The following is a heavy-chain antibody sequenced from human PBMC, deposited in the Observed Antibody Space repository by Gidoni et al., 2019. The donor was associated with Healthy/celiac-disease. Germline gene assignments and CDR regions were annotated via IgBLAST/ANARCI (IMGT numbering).Heavy chain of an antibody. CDR1: GFTFDDYA. CDR2: ISWNSGSI. V-gene: IGHV3-9*01. Sequence: EVQLVEAGGGLVQPGRSLRLSGPASGFTFDDYAMHWVRQVPGKGLEWVSGISWNSGSIGYADSVKGRFTISRDNAKNSLYLQMNSLRAEDTALYYCTATGASDYWGQGTLVTVSS. CDR3: TATGASDY. J-gene: IGHJ4*02.